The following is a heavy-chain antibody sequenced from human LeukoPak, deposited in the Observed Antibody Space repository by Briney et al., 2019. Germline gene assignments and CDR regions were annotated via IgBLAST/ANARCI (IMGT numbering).Heavy chain of an antibody. D-gene: IGHD6-19*01. CDR2: INPSGGRT. CDR1: GYTFTSYY. V-gene: IGHV1-46*01. CDR3: ARRGTAGSGWFAFDY. J-gene: IGHJ4*02. Sequence: ASVKVSCKASGYTFTSYYMHWVRQAPGQGLEWMGIINPSGGRTNYAPKFQGRVTMTRDTSTSTVYMEVSSLRSEDTAVYCCARRGTAGSGWFAFDYWGQGTLVTVSS.